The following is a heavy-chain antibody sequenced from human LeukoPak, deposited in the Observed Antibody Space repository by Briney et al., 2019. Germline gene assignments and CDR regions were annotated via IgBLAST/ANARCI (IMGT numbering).Heavy chain of an antibody. CDR2: ISSDGRTT. D-gene: IGHD1-1*01. V-gene: IGHV3-74*01. CDR1: GFTLSGYW. J-gene: IGHJ4*02. Sequence: GGSLRLSCTASGFTLSGYWMHWVRQVPGKGLVWVSRISSDGRTTNYADSVKGRFTISRDDAKNTLYLQMNSLRTDDTAVYYCAGTTTTCCNYWGQGTLVSVSS. CDR3: AGTTTTCCNY.